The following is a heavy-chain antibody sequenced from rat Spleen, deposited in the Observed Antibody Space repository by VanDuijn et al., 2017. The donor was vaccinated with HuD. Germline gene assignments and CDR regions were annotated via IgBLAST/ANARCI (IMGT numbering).Heavy chain of an antibody. CDR1: GFTFSDYY. Sequence: EVQLVESGGGSVQPGRSLKLSCAASGFTFSDYYMTWVRQTPAKGLEWVASISYEGSSTYYGDSVKGRFTISRDNTKSTLYLQMDSLRSEDTATYYCARDGYNNPFDYWGQGVMVTVSS. D-gene: IGHD1-10*01. CDR2: ISYEGSST. V-gene: IGHV5-22*01. CDR3: ARDGYNNPFDY. J-gene: IGHJ2*01.